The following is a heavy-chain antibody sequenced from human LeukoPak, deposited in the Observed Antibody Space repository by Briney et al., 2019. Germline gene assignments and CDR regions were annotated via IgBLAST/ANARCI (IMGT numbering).Heavy chain of an antibody. CDR2: ISYDGSNK. CDR1: GFSFSSYD. Sequence: PGGSLRLSCAASGFSFSSYDMHWVRQAPGKGLEWVAFISYDGSNKHYVDSVKGRFTIPRDNSKNTLYLQMNSLKVEDTALYYCAKFSPYGGNSYWGQGTLVTVSS. J-gene: IGHJ4*02. D-gene: IGHD4-23*01. V-gene: IGHV3-30*18. CDR3: AKFSPYGGNSY.